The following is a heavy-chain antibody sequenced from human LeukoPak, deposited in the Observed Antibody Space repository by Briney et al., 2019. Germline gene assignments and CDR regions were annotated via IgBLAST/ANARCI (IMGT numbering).Heavy chain of an antibody. CDR3: ARRVVVPAAAKMAAFDI. D-gene: IGHD2-2*01. Sequence: SETLSLTCTASGGSISSSSYYWGWIRQPPGKGLEWIGSIYYSGSTNYNPSLKSRVTISVDTSKNQFSLKLSSVTAADTAVYYCARRVVVPAAAKMAAFDIWGQGTMVTVSS. CDR1: GGSISSSSYY. V-gene: IGHV4-39*07. J-gene: IGHJ3*02. CDR2: IYYSGST.